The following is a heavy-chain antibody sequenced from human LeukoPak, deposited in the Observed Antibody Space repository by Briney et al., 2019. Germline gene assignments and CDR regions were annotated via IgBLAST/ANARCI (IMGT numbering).Heavy chain of an antibody. V-gene: IGHV3-66*01. CDR1: GFTVSRNY. CDR2: IYGGGST. D-gene: IGHD4-17*01. J-gene: IGHJ5*02. Sequence: GGPLSFSCADSGFTVSRNYMRWALQAPGKGLEWVLVIYGGGSTYYADSVKGRFTISRDNSKNTLYLQMNSLRAEDTAVYYCARYYGDHFDPWGQGTLVTVSS. CDR3: ARYYGDHFDP.